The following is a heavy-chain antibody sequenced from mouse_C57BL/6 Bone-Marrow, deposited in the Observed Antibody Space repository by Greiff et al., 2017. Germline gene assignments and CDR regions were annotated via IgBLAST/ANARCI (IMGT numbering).Heavy chain of an antibody. CDR3: ARPVYYDYDAAY. CDR2: ISNGGGST. J-gene: IGHJ3*01. D-gene: IGHD2-4*01. Sequence: EVQGVESGGGLVQPGGSLKLSCAASGFTFSDYYMYWVRQTPEKRLEWVAYISNGGGSTYYPDTVKGRFTISRDNAKNTLYLQMSRLKSEDTAMYYCARPVYYDYDAAYWGQGTLVTVSA. CDR1: GFTFSDYY. V-gene: IGHV5-12*01.